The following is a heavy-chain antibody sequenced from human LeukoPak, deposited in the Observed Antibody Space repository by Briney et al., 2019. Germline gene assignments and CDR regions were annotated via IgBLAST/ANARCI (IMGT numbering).Heavy chain of an antibody. CDR2: ISPYNGNT. V-gene: IGHV1-18*01. D-gene: IGHD2-2*01. CDR1: GYTFISYG. J-gene: IGHJ3*02. Sequence: GASVKVSCKASGYTFISYGISWVRQAPGQGLEWMGWISPYNGNTNYAQKLQGRVTMTTDTYTCTAYMELRSLRSDDTAVYYCARERCSSTSCFRFDAFDIWGQGTMVTVSS. CDR3: ARERCSSTSCFRFDAFDI.